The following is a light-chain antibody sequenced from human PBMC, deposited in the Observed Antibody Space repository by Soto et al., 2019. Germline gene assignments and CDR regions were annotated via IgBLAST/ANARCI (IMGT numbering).Light chain of an antibody. CDR3: QQYNNWPQT. J-gene: IGKJ1*01. Sequence: EIVMTQSPATLSVSPGERATLSCRASQIVSNNLAWYQQKPGQAPRLLIYGASTRATGVPARFSGSRSGTEFTLTISSLQSEDFAVYYCQQYNNWPQTFGQGTKVEIK. V-gene: IGKV3-15*01. CDR2: GAS. CDR1: QIVSNN.